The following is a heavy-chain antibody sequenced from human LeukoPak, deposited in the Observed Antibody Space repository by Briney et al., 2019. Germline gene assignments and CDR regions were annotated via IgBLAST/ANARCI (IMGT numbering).Heavy chain of an antibody. Sequence: SETLSLTCAVYGGSFSGYYWSWIRQPPGKGLEWIGEINHSGSTNYNPSLKSRVTISVDTSKNQFSLKLSSVTAADTAVYYCARRRTGTGYYYYYYMDVWGKGTTVTISS. V-gene: IGHV4-34*01. J-gene: IGHJ6*03. CDR2: INHSGST. D-gene: IGHD1-1*01. CDR1: GGSFSGYY. CDR3: ARRRTGTGYYYYYYMDV.